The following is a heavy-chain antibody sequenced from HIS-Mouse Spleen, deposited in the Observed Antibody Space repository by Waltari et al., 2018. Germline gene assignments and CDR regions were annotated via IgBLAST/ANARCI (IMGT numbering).Heavy chain of an antibody. CDR1: GGPTASSSYY. CDR2: IYFSGRT. CDR3: AREIPYSSSWYDWYFDL. D-gene: IGHD6-13*01. Sequence: LHLQEPGQGLVTLSGPLSPPCLAPGGPTASSSYYWARTRKPQGKGWEWIGGIYFSGRTYYNPSPKSRVTISVETSKNQFSLKLSSVTAADTAVYYCAREIPYSSSWYDWYFDLWGRGTLVTVSS. V-gene: IGHV4-39*07. J-gene: IGHJ2*01.